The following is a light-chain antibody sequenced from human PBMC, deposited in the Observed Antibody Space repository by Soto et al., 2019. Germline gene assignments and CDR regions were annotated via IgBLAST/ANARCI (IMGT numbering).Light chain of an antibody. CDR1: QSVSSY. V-gene: IGKV3-11*01. CDR2: DAS. CDR3: RQRSNWPPYT. J-gene: IGKJ2*01. Sequence: EIVLTQSPATLSFSPGERATLSCRASQSVSSYLAWYKQKPGQAPRLLIYDASNRATGIPARFSGSGSRTDFTQPISSLETEDFAVYYCRQRSNWPPYTFGQGTKLEIK.